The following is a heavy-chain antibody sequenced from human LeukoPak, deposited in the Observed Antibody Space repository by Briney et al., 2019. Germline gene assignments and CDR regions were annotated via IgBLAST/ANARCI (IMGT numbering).Heavy chain of an antibody. D-gene: IGHD1-1*01. CDR1: GFTFSSYS. V-gene: IGHV3-21*01. Sequence: PGGSLRLSCAASGFTFSSYSMNWVRQAPGKGLEWVSSISSSSSYIYYADSVKGRFTISRDNAKNSLYLQMNSLRAEDTAVYYCARDTNWNDRFDYWGQGTLVTVSS. CDR2: ISSSSSYI. CDR3: ARDTNWNDRFDY. J-gene: IGHJ4*02.